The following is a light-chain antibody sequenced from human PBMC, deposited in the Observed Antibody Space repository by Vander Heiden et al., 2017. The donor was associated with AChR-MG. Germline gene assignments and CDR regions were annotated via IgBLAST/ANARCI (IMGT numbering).Light chain of an antibody. J-gene: IGLJ3*02. Sequence: QSVLTQPPSVSGAPGHRVTTSCTGSSSNLRAGYGGHWYQQLPGRAAKVLIYGNINRPSGVPDRFIASKSGTSASLTITGLQAEDEADYYCQSYDSGLSGPGVFGGGTRLTVL. V-gene: IGLV1-40*01. CDR3: QSYDSGLSGPGV. CDR2: GNI. CDR1: SSNLRAGYG.